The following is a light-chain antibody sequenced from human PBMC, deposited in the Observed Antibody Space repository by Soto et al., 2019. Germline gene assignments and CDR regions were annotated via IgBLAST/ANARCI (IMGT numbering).Light chain of an antibody. CDR3: AAWEDSLIGLGVV. CDR2: SND. V-gene: IGLV1-40*01. CDR1: SSNIGAGRD. Sequence: QSVLTQPPSVSGAPGQRVTISCTGSSSNIGAGRDVHWYRQLPGAAPKLLIYSNDQRPSGVPDRFSASKSGTSASLAISGLQPEDEAQYYCAAWEDSLIGLGVVFGGGTKLTVL. J-gene: IGLJ2*01.